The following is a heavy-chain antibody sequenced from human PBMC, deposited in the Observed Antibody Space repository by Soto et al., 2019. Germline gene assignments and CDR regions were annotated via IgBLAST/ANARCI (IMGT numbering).Heavy chain of an antibody. CDR1: GGSVNGYY. Sequence: SETLSLTCAVYGGSVNGYYWNWIRQPPGKGLEWIGEINHTGGTHYNPSLKGRVTMSVDTSKNQFSLRLSSVTAADTAIYYCATRITVFGLLIPPFDPWGQGTQVTVSS. CDR3: ATRITVFGLLIPPFDP. D-gene: IGHD3-3*01. CDR2: INHTGGT. V-gene: IGHV4-34*01. J-gene: IGHJ5*02.